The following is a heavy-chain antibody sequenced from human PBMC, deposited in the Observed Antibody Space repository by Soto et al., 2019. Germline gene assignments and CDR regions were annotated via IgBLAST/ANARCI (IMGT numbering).Heavy chain of an antibody. V-gene: IGHV3-23*01. CDR1: GFTFSSYA. CDR3: AKNYFFGS. J-gene: IGHJ4*02. CDR2: IGVSSDA. Sequence: EVQLLESGGGLVQPGESLRLSCAASGFTFSSYAMSWARQAPGKGLEWVSSIGVSSDAYYAVCVKGRFTISRDNSRNTLYLQMNSPRAEDTALYYCAKNYFFGSWGQGTLVTVYS.